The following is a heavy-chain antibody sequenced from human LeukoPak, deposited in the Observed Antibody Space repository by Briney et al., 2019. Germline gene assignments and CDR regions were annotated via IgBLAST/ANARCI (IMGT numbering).Heavy chain of an antibody. J-gene: IGHJ4*02. D-gene: IGHD3-9*01. Sequence: GGSLRLFCATSGFAFNIYSMNWVRQAPGKGLEWIAYITSDTRTIKYADSVKGRFTISRDNADNSLFLQMNSLRAEDTAMYYCARSRDWYVDYWGQGSLVTVSS. CDR1: GFAFNIYS. V-gene: IGHV3-48*01. CDR3: ARSRDWYVDY. CDR2: ITSDTRTI.